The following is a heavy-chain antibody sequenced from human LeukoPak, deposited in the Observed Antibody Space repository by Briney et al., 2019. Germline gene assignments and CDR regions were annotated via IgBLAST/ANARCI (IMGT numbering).Heavy chain of an antibody. CDR2: ISSSSNYI. Sequence: GGSLRLSCAASGFSFSSYSMKWVRQAPGKGLEWVSSISSSSNYIYYADSVKGRFTISRDNAKNSLYLQMNSLRAEDTAVYYCARDRVWWEDWGQGTLVTVSS. V-gene: IGHV3-21*01. J-gene: IGHJ4*02. CDR3: ARDRVWWED. D-gene: IGHD1-26*01. CDR1: GFSFSSYS.